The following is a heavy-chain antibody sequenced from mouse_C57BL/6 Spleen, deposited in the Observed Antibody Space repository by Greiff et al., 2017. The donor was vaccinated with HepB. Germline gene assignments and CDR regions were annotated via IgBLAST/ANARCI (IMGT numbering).Heavy chain of an antibody. CDR3: AREGDITTVVAHWYFDV. CDR2: ISDGGSYT. V-gene: IGHV5-4*01. D-gene: IGHD1-1*01. Sequence: EVKVVESGGGLVKPGGSLKLSCAASGFTFSSYAMSWVRQTPEKRLEWVATISDGGSYTYYPDNVKGRFTISRDNGKNNLYLQMSHMKSEDTAMYYCAREGDITTVVAHWYFDVWGTGTTVTVSS. CDR1: GFTFSSYA. J-gene: IGHJ1*03.